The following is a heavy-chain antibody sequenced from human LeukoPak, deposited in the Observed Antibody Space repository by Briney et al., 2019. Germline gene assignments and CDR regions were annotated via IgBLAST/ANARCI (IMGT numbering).Heavy chain of an antibody. J-gene: IGHJ6*03. V-gene: IGHV4-34*01. CDR2: VNHSGYT. CDR3: ARGEYSSSYYYYYMDV. CDR1: GVSFSTYY. D-gene: IGHD6-6*01. Sequence: SETLSLTCDVSGVSFSTYYWSWIRQSPEKGLEWIGEVNHSGYTNYNPSLKGRVTISVDTSKNQFSLKLSSVTAADTAVYYCARGEYSSSYYYYYMDVWAKGTTVTVSS.